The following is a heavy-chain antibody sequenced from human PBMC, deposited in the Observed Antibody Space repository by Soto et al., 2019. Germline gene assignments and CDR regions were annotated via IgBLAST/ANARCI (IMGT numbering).Heavy chain of an antibody. CDR2: IYYSGST. V-gene: IGHV4-39*01. CDR1: AGSISSSSYY. D-gene: IGHD5-18*01. J-gene: IGHJ4*02. CDR3: ARHLSWIQLWFGYDY. Sequence: KPSETLSLTCTVSAGSISSSSYYWGWIRQPPGKGLEWVGSIYYSGSTYYNTSLKSRVTISVDTSKNQFSLKLSSVTAADTAVYYCARHLSWIQLWFGYDYWGQGTLVTVSS.